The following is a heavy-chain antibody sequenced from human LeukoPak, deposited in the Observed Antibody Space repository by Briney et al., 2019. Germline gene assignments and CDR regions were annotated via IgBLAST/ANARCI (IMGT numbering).Heavy chain of an antibody. J-gene: IGHJ4*02. Sequence: PGGSLRLPCAATGFTFSSYAMHWVRQAPGKGLEWVAVISYDGSNKYYADSVKGRFTISRDNSKNTLYLQMNSLRAEDTAVYYCARVPHCSSTSCYEVGATTHPDYWGQGTLVTVSS. CDR2: ISYDGSNK. CDR3: ARVPHCSSTSCYEVGATTHPDY. CDR1: GFTFSSYA. V-gene: IGHV3-30-3*01. D-gene: IGHD2-2*01.